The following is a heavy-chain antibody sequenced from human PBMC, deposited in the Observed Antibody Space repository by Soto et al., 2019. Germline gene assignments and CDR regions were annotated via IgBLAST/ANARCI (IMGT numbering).Heavy chain of an antibody. Sequence: QITLKESGPTLVKPTQTLTLTCTFSGFSLSTSGVGVGWIRQPPGKALEWLALIYWNDDKRYSPSLKSRLTNTKDTAKNQVVLTMTNMDPVDTATYYCAHRRGGYCSSTSCYTGPSYNWFDPWGQGTLVTVSS. D-gene: IGHD2-2*02. J-gene: IGHJ5*02. CDR2: IYWNDDK. CDR1: GFSLSTSGVG. CDR3: AHRRGGYCSSTSCYTGPSYNWFDP. V-gene: IGHV2-5*01.